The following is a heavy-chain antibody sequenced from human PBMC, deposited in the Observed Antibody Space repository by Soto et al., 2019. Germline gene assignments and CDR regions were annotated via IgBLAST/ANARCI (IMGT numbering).Heavy chain of an antibody. V-gene: IGHV4-30-4*01. Sequence: PSETLSLTCTVSGGSISSGDYYWSWIRQPPGKGLEWIGYIYYSGSTYYNPSLKSRVTISVDTSKNQFSLKLSSVTAADTAVYYCARIQRWFEYYDSSGYIDYWGQGTLVTVSS. CDR3: ARIQRWFEYYDSSGYIDY. D-gene: IGHD3-22*01. CDR2: IYYSGST. J-gene: IGHJ4*02. CDR1: GGSISSGDYY.